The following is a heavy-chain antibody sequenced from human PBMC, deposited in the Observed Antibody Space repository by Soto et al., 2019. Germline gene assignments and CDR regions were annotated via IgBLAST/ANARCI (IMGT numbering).Heavy chain of an antibody. J-gene: IGHJ6*03. CDR3: ARDRYYYYYMDV. V-gene: IGHV4-34*01. Sequence: PSETLSLTCAVYGGSFSGYYWSLIRQPPGKGLEWIGEINHSGSTNYNPSLKSRVTISVDTSKNQFSLKLSSVTAADTAVYYCARDRYYYYYMDVWGKGTTVTVSS. CDR2: INHSGST. CDR1: GGSFSGYY.